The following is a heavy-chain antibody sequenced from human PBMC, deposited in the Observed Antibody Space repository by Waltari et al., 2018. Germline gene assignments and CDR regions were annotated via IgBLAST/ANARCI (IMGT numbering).Heavy chain of an antibody. CDR1: GGSITSNRHY. D-gene: IGHD5-12*01. CDR2: ISYNGAT. CDR3: ATYIGASIGTAAFDV. J-gene: IGHJ3*01. V-gene: IGHV4-39*01. Sequence: QLQLQESGPGLVKPSETLSLSCSGSGGSITSNRHYWGWIRRPPGPGLEWIGTISYNGATYSSPSLRGRVTVSRDTSMNQLSLKLGSVTAADTAVYYCATYIGASIGTAAFDVWGQGTMVTVSS.